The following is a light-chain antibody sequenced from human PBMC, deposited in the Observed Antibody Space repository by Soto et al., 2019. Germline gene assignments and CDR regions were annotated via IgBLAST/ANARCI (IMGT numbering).Light chain of an antibody. CDR1: QRINNY. V-gene: IGKV1-39*01. J-gene: IGKJ2*01. CDR3: QQCYSTPYT. CDR2: AAS. Sequence: DIQMTQSPSSLSASVGDRVTVTCRASQRINNYLNWYQQKPGKAPNLLIYAASTLQSGVPSRFSGSGSGTDFTLTISSLQPEDFATYYCQQCYSTPYTFGPGTKVETK.